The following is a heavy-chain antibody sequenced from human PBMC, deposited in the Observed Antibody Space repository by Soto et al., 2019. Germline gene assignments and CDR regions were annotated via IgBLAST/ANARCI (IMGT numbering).Heavy chain of an antibody. CDR2: IHYSGST. D-gene: IGHD5-12*01. CDR3: ARAYGGFDNGLDV. CDR1: GDSIRSYY. V-gene: IGHV4-59*01. Sequence: SETLSLTCTVSGDSIRSYYWTWIRQPPGKGLELIGYIHYSGSTRYNPSLKSRVTISVDMSKNQFSLKLSSVIAADTAVYYCARAYGGFDNGLDVRRQGTAVTVSS. J-gene: IGHJ6*02.